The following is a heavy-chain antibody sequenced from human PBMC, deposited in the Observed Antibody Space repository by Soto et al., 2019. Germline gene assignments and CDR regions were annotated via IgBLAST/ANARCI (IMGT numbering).Heavy chain of an antibody. V-gene: IGHV4-59*01. D-gene: IGHD1-1*01. J-gene: IGHJ6*04. CDR2: IYYSGHT. CDR3: ARGRATTEMDV. Sequence: QVQLQESGPQLVKSSEALILTCSVSGGSMSRYYWCWIRQPPGEVLEWIGYIYYSGHTKSNPSLTSRVTISVDTSKIQFSLKLTSVTAADTGVYYWARGRATTEMDVWGKGTTVTVSS. CDR1: GGSMSRYY.